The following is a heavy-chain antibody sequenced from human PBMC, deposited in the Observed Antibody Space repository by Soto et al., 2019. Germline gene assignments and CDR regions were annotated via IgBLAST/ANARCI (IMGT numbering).Heavy chain of an antibody. D-gene: IGHD4-17*01. Sequence: QVQLVQSGAEVKKPGSSVKVSCKASGGTFSSYTISWVRQAPGQGLEWMGRIIPILGIANYAQKFQGRVTITADKSTSTASMELSSLRSEDTAVYYCARGYDGDFVAEYFQHWGQGTLVTVSS. J-gene: IGHJ1*01. V-gene: IGHV1-69*02. CDR3: ARGYDGDFVAEYFQH. CDR1: GGTFSSYT. CDR2: IIPILGIA.